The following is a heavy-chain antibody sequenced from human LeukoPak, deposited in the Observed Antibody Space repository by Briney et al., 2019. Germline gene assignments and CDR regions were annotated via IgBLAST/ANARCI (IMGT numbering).Heavy chain of an antibody. V-gene: IGHV3-23*01. CDR1: GFNFNNFA. CDR2: MTGPADTT. J-gene: IGHJ4*02. CDR3: AKGRVDFWTASDY. Sequence: PGGSLRLSCAASGFNFNNFAMSWVRQAPGKGPEWLSAMTGPADTTYYAESVKGRFIISRDYSKSMVHLQMNSLRVEDTAIYYCAKGRVDFWTASDYWGQGILVTVSS. D-gene: IGHD3-3*01.